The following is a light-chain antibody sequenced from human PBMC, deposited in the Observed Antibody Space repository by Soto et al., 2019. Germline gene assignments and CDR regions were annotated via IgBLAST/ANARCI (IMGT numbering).Light chain of an antibody. CDR2: GAS. CDR3: QQYNNWPPIT. CDR1: QSVRST. Sequence: VVTHSPPTLSLSPGERATLSCRASQSVRSTLAWYQQKPGQSPRLLIYGASTRATGIPARFSGSGSGTEFTLTISSLQSEDFAVYYCQQYNNWPPITFGQGTRLEIK. J-gene: IGKJ5*01. V-gene: IGKV3-15*01.